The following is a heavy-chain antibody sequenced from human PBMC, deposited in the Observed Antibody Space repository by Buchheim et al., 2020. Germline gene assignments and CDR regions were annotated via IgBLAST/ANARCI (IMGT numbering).Heavy chain of an antibody. CDR1: GGSFGGYY. Sequence: QVQLQQWGAGLLKPSETLSLTCAVYGGSFGGYYWSWIRQPPGKGLEWIGEINHSGSTNYNPSLKSRVTISVDTSQNQFSLKLSSVTAADTAVYYCATGTTELEVRVDYWGQGTL. D-gene: IGHD1-7*01. V-gene: IGHV4-34*01. J-gene: IGHJ4*02. CDR3: ATGTTELEVRVDY. CDR2: INHSGST.